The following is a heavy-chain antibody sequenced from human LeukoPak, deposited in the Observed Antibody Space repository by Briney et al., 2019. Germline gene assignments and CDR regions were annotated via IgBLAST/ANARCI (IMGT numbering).Heavy chain of an antibody. J-gene: IGHJ4*02. CDR2: IIPIFGTA. CDR3: ATGGRYSYGQHFDY. CDR1: GGTFSSYA. D-gene: IGHD5-18*01. Sequence: ASVKVSCKASGGTFSSYAISWVRQAPGQGLEWMGGIIPIFGTANYAQKFQGRVTNTADESTSTAYMELSSLRSEDTAVYYCATGGRYSYGQHFDYWGQGTLVTVSS. V-gene: IGHV1-69*01.